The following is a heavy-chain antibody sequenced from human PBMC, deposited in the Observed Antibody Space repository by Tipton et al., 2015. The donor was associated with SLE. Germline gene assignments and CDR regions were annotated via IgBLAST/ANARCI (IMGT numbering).Heavy chain of an antibody. J-gene: IGHJ4*02. CDR1: GGSISSSAYY. CDR2: FYYRGRT. Sequence: TLSLTCTVSGGSISSSAYYWGWIRQPPGKGLEWIGTFYYRGRTFYNPSLKSRVTISEDTSKNHFSLTLSSVTAADTAVYYCAGLVTLSRIDYWGQGTLLTVSS. V-gene: IGHV4-39*07. D-gene: IGHD2-21*02. CDR3: AGLVTLSRIDY.